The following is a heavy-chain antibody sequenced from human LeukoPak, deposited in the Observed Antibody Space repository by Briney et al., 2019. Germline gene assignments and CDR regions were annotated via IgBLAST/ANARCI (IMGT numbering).Heavy chain of an antibody. D-gene: IGHD4-17*01. CDR3: ARGTVTTENFDY. V-gene: IGHV4-34*01. J-gene: IGHJ4*02. CDR1: GGSFSGYY. CDR2: INHSGST. Sequence: SETLSLTCAVYGGSFSGYYWSWIRQPPGKGLEWIGEINHSGSTNYNPSLKSRVTISVDTSKNQFSLKLSSVTAADTAVYYCARGTVTTENFDYWGQGTLVTVSS.